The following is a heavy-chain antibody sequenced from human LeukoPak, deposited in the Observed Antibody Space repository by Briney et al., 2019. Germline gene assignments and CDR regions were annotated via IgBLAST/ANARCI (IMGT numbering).Heavy chain of an antibody. CDR1: GGSISSYY. CDR3: ARVVRQWLVSFYYMDV. V-gene: IGHV4-59*01. D-gene: IGHD6-19*01. Sequence: PSETLSLTCTVSGGSISSYYWSWIRQPPGKGLEWIGYIYYSGSTNYNPSLKGRVTISVDTSKNQFSLKLSSVTAADTAVYYCARVVRQWLVSFYYMDVWGKGTTVTVSS. J-gene: IGHJ6*03. CDR2: IYYSGST.